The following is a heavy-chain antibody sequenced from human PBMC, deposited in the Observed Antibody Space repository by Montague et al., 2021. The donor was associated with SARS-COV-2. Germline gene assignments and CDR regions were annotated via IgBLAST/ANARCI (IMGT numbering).Heavy chain of an antibody. D-gene: IGHD3-22*01. V-gene: IGHV3-48*03. Sequence: RLSWSASGFTFSTFETNWVRQAPGKGLEWVSYIWSSGSIKNYADSVKGRFTISRDNAKNSLYLQMNSLRVEDTAVYYCATLARGLFDYCMDFWGQGTTVTVSS. CDR1: GFTFSTFE. CDR3: ATLARGLFDYCMDF. J-gene: IGHJ6*02. CDR2: IWSSGSIK.